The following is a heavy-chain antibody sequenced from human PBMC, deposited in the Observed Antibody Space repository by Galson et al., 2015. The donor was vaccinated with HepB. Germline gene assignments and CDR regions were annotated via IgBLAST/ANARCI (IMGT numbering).Heavy chain of an antibody. CDR3: ARVIASSWYSDYYDY. CDR1: GFTVSSNY. D-gene: IGHD6-13*01. V-gene: IGHV3-66*01. J-gene: IGHJ4*02. CDR2: IYSGGST. Sequence: SLRLSCAASGFTVSSNYMSWVRQAPGKGLEWVSVIYSGGSTYYADSVKGRFTISRDNSKNTLYLQMNSLRAEDTAVYYCARVIASSWYSDYYDYWGQGTLVTVSS.